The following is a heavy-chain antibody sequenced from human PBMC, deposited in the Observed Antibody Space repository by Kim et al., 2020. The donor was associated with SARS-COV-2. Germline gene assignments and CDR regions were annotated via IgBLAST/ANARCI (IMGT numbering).Heavy chain of an antibody. Sequence: KSLVTISVDTSKNQFSLKLSSVTAADTAVYYCARTATKSGSYFKGEYFQHWGQGTLVTVSS. V-gene: IGHV4-31*01. J-gene: IGHJ1*01. D-gene: IGHD1-26*01. CDR3: ARTATKSGSYFKGEYFQH.